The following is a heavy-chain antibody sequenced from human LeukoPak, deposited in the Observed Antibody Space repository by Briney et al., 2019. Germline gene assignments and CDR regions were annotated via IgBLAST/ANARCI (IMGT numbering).Heavy chain of an antibody. Sequence: SQTLSLTCTVSGGSISGGSYYWSWIRQPAGKGLEWIGRIYTSGSTNYNPSLKSRVTISVDTSKNQFSLKLSSVTAADTAVYYCARVGIAMVLDYWGQGTLATVSS. J-gene: IGHJ4*02. V-gene: IGHV4-61*02. D-gene: IGHD5-18*01. CDR2: IYTSGST. CDR3: ARVGIAMVLDY. CDR1: GGSISGGSYY.